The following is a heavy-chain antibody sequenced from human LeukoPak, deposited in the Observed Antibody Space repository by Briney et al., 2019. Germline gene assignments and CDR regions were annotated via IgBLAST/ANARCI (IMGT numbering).Heavy chain of an antibody. CDR3: AELGITMIGGV. D-gene: IGHD3-10*02. CDR1: GFIFSNFS. V-gene: IGHV3-48*04. J-gene: IGHJ6*04. CDR2: ISSSGSTI. Sequence: PGGSLRLSCAASGFIFSNFSLNWVRQAPGKGLEWVSSISSSGSTIYYADSVKGRFTISRDNAKNSLYLQMNSLRAEDTAVYYCAELGITMIGGVWGKGTTVTISS.